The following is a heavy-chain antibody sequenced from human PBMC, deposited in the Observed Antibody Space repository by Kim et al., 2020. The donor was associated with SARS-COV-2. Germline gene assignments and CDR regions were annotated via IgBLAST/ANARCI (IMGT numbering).Heavy chain of an antibody. CDR3: ARSASAYHAEYFQH. D-gene: IGHD2-2*01. CDR1: GGTFSSYA. V-gene: IGHV1-69*13. J-gene: IGHJ1*01. CDR2: IIPIFGTA. Sequence: SVKVSCKASGGTFSSYAISWVRQAPGQGLEWMGGIIPIFGTANYAQKFQGRVTITADESTSTAYMELSSLRSEDTAVYYCARSASAYHAEYFQHWGQGTLVTVSS.